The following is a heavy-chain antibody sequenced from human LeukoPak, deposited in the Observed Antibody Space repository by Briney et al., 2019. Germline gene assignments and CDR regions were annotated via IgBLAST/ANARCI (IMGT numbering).Heavy chain of an antibody. Sequence: SETLSLTCTVSGSSISSSSYYWGWIRQPPGKGLEWIGSIYYSGSTYYNPSLKSRVTISVDTSKNQFSLKLSSVTAADTAVYYCARSRGDGIVLMVYADWFDPWGQGTLVTVSS. J-gene: IGHJ5*02. CDR1: GSSISSSSYY. V-gene: IGHV4-39*01. D-gene: IGHD2-8*01. CDR3: ARSRGDGIVLMVYADWFDP. CDR2: IYYSGST.